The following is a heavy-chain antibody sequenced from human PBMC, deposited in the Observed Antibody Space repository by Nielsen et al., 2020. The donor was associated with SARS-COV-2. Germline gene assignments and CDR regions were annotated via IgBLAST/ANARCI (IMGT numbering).Heavy chain of an antibody. CDR1: GFTFSSYG. V-gene: IGHV3-33*01. J-gene: IGHJ4*02. CDR2: IWYDGSNK. Sequence: GESLKISCAASGFTFSSYGMHWVRQAPGKGLEWVAVIWYDGSNKYYADSVKGRFTISRDNSKNTLYLQMNSLRAEDTAVYYCAREGRYCSGGSCYDFDYWGQGTLVTVSS. D-gene: IGHD2-15*01. CDR3: AREGRYCSGGSCYDFDY.